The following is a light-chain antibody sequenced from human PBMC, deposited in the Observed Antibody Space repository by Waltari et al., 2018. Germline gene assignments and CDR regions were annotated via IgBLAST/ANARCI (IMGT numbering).Light chain of an antibody. CDR2: GAS. CDR1: LSIDDS. CDR3: QQYNNWPPA. J-gene: IGKJ1*01. Sequence: EIVMTQSPATLSVSRGGSATLSCRASLSIDDSLAWYQQKPGHPPRLLIHGASTRDTGIPVRFSGSGSGTDFTLTITGLQSEDFAVYFCQQYNNWPPAFGQGTKVEIK. V-gene: IGKV3-15*01.